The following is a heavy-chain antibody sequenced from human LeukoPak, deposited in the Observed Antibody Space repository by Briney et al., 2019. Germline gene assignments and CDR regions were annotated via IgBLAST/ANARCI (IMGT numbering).Heavy chain of an antibody. CDR3: ARGRSLLLPILWFGDPPPPSTYYFDY. V-gene: IGHV4-34*01. CDR2: INHSGST. D-gene: IGHD3-10*01. Sequence: SETLSLTCAVYGGSFSGYYWSWIRQPPGKGLEWIGEINHSGSTNYNPSLKSRVTISVDTSKNQFSLKLSSVTAADTAVYYCARGRSLLLPILWFGDPPPPSTYYFDYWGQGTLVTVSS. CDR1: GGSFSGYY. J-gene: IGHJ4*02.